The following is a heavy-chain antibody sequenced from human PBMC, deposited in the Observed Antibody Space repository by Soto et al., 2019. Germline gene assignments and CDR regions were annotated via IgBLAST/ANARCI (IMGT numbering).Heavy chain of an antibody. V-gene: IGHV1-69*13. CDR3: ARDLSYSSGPGGDFDI. D-gene: IGHD6-19*01. CDR1: GGTFSSYA. J-gene: IGHJ3*02. Sequence: VKVSCKASGGTFSSYAISWVLQGPGQGLEWMGGIIPIFGTANYAQKFQGRVTITADESTSTAYMELSSLRSEDTAVYYCARDLSYSSGPGGDFDIWGQGTMVTVSS. CDR2: IIPIFGTA.